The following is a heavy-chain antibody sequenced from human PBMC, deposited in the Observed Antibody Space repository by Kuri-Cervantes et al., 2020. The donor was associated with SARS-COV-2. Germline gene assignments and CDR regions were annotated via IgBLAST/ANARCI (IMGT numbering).Heavy chain of an antibody. CDR3: VRDPHDWGMDV. CDR2: ISSSSSTT. V-gene: IGHV3-48*01. D-gene: IGHD3-16*01. Sequence: GESLKISCVASGFTFSKYKMHWVRLLPGKGLEWVSYISSSSSTTSYADSVRGRFTVSRDSNKNSLYLQMNSLRAEDTAIYYCVRDPHDWGMDVWGKGTTVTVSS. CDR1: GFTFSKYK. J-gene: IGHJ6*04.